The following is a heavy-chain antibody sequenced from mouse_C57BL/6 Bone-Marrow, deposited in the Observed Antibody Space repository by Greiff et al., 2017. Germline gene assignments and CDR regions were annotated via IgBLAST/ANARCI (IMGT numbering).Heavy chain of an antibody. CDR1: GFNIKDYY. D-gene: IGHD2-1*01. V-gene: IGHV14-1*01. J-gene: IGHJ3*01. CDR3: TTGNYAWFAY. Sequence: VQLKESGAELVRPGASVKLSCTASGFNIKDYYMHWVKQRPEQGLEWSGRIDPEVGDTEYAPKFQGKATMTADTASNTAYLQRSSLTSEETAVYYCTTGNYAWFAYWGQGTLVTVSA. CDR2: IDPEVGDT.